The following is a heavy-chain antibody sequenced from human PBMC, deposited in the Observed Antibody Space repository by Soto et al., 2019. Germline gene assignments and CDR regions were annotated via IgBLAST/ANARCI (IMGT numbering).Heavy chain of an antibody. J-gene: IGHJ4*02. CDR3: ARLNVFDHSGDSFDF. D-gene: IGHD6-19*01. CDR2: IDPSDSYT. Sequence: GESLKISCKGSGYDFATYWIAWVRQVPGKGLEWAGRIDPSDSYTSYSPSFQGHVTISVDKSLTTAYLQLTSLKASDTATYFCARLNVFDHSGDSFDFWGQGTQVTVSS. V-gene: IGHV5-10-1*01. CDR1: GYDFATYW.